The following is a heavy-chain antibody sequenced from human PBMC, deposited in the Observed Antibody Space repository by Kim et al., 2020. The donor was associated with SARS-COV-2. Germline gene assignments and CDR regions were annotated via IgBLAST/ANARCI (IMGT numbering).Heavy chain of an antibody. D-gene: IGHD3-10*01. Sequence: QKCQDRVTMTRNTSINTAYMELGSLRSDDTAVYYCARVDYGSGAENWFDPWGQGTLVTVSS. CDR3: ARVDYGSGAENWFDP. J-gene: IGHJ5*02. V-gene: IGHV1-8*01.